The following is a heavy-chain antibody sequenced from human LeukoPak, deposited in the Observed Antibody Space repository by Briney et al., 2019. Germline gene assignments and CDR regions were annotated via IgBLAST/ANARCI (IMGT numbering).Heavy chain of an antibody. Sequence: SQTLSLTSALSGDSVSSNSAAWNWIRQSPSRGLEWLGRTYYRSKWYNDYAVSVKSRVTINPDTSKNQFSLEVNSVTPEDTAVYYCARKLSGAFDIWGQGTMVTVSS. CDR3: ARKLSGAFDI. CDR1: GDSVSSNSAA. CDR2: TYYRSKWYN. V-gene: IGHV6-1*01. J-gene: IGHJ3*02. D-gene: IGHD2/OR15-2a*01.